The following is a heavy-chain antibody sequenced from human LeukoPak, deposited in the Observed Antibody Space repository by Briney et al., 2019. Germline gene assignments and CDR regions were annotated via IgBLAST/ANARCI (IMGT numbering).Heavy chain of an antibody. Sequence: SQTLSLTCAISGDSVSSNSAAWNWIRQSPSRGLEWLGRTYYRSKWYNDYAVSVKSRITINPDTSKNQFSLQLNSVTPEDTAVYYCARAHYGSGKYYYYGMDVWGKGTTVTVSS. V-gene: IGHV6-1*01. D-gene: IGHD3-10*01. CDR2: TYYRSKWYN. J-gene: IGHJ6*04. CDR3: ARAHYGSGKYYYYGMDV. CDR1: GDSVSSNSAA.